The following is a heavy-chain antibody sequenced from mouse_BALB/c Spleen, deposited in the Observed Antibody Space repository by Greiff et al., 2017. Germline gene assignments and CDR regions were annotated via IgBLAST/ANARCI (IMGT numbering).Heavy chain of an antibody. CDR3: ARGGLLRLPLYAMDY. V-gene: IGHV1-14*01. Sequence: EVQLQQSGPELVKPGASVKMSCKASGYTFTSYVMHWVKQKPGQGLEWIGYINPYNDGTKYNEKFKGKATLTSDKSSSTAYMELSSLTSEDSAVYYCARGGLLRLPLYAMDYWGQGTSVTVSS. CDR2: INPYNDGT. CDR1: GYTFTSYV. D-gene: IGHD1-2*01. J-gene: IGHJ4*01.